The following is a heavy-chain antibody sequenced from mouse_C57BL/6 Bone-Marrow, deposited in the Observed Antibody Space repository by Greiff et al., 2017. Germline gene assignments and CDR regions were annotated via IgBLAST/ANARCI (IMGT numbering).Heavy chain of an antibody. Sequence: QVQLQQPGAELVKPGASVKMSCKASGYTFTSYWITWVKQRPGQGLEWIGDIYPTSGRTDYTEKFKSKAILTVDTSSNTAYMQLSSLTSEDTAVFYCARSGPLRRSFDYCGQGTTLTGSS. CDR2: IYPTSGRT. D-gene: IGHD3-1*01. CDR1: GYTFTSYW. V-gene: IGHV1-55*01. J-gene: IGHJ2*01. CDR3: ARSGPLRRSFDY.